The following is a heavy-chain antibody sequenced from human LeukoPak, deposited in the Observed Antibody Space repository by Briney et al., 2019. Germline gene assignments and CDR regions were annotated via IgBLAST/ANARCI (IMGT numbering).Heavy chain of an antibody. CDR1: GFTVSNKY. V-gene: IGHV3-66*01. D-gene: IGHD3-22*01. J-gene: IGHJ3*01. CDR2: IYSGGGGA. CDR3: ARGHFDTIGFYLHDDAFDL. Sequence: PGGSLRLSCAASGFTVSNKYMSWVRQAPGKGLEWVSVIYSGGGGADYADSVKGRFTISRDSSKNTLYLQLSSLRADDTAVYYCARGHFDTIGFYLHDDAFDLWGQRTIVSVSS.